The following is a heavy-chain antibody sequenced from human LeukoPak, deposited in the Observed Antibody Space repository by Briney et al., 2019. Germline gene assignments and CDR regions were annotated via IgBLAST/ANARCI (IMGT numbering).Heavy chain of an antibody. Sequence: GGSLRLSCAASGFTFSGFAMHWVRQASGKGLEWVGRIRSKANSYATAYAASVKGRFTISRDNAKNSLYLQMNSLRAEDTAVYYCAREPVVQQWLVLENVNAFDIWGQGTMVTVSS. D-gene: IGHD6-19*01. CDR2: IRSKANSYAT. V-gene: IGHV3-73*01. CDR3: AREPVVQQWLVLENVNAFDI. J-gene: IGHJ3*02. CDR1: GFTFSGFA.